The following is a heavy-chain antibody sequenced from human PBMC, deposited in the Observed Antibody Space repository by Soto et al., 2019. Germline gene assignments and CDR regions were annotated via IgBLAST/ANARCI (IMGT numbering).Heavy chain of an antibody. D-gene: IGHD2-2*01. CDR1: GFTFSSYC. CDR2: ISYDGSNK. Sequence: PGVSLRLSFAASGFTFSSYCMHWVRQAPGKGLEWVAVISYDGSNKYYADSVKGRFTISRDNSKNTLYLQMNSLRAEDTAVYYCAKGLGYCSSTSCSKATPFDYWGQGTLVTVSS. V-gene: IGHV3-30*18. J-gene: IGHJ4*02. CDR3: AKGLGYCSSTSCSKATPFDY.